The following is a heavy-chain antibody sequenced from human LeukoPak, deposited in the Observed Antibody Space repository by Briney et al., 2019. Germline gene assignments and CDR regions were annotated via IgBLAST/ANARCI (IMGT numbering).Heavy chain of an antibody. V-gene: IGHV3-30*18. CDR3: AKDTPSPNSGFYHY. CDR2: VSHDGSKR. CDR1: GFTFSSYA. J-gene: IGHJ4*02. Sequence: PGGSLRLSCAASGFTFSSYAMSWVRQAPGKGLEWVSTVSHDGSKRYYGDSVKGRFIISRDNSRDTVYLQMNSLRGEDTAVYFCAKDTPSPNSGFYHYWGQGTPVTVSS. D-gene: IGHD1-26*01.